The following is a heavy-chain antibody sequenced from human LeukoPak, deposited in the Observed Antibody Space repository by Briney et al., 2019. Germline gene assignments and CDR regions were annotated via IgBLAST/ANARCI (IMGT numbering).Heavy chain of an antibody. CDR3: ARGGSNYYGSGSPPDY. Sequence: PGGSLRLSCAASGFTFSSYSFNWVRQVPGKGLEWVSSITTTFYTYYTDSVKGRFTISRDNAKNSLYLQMISLRAEDTAVYYCARGGSNYYGSGSPPDYWGQGTLVTVSS. J-gene: IGHJ4*02. CDR2: ITTTFYT. V-gene: IGHV3-21*01. CDR1: GFTFSSYS. D-gene: IGHD3-10*01.